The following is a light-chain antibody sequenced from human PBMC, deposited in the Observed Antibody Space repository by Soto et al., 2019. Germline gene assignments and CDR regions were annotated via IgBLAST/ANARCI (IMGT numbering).Light chain of an antibody. CDR3: AAWDDSLNGSYV. J-gene: IGLJ1*01. CDR2: SNN. Sequence: QSVLTQPPSASGTPGQRVTISCSGSSSNIGSNTVNWYQQLPGTAPKLLLYSNNQRPSGVPDRFSGSKSGTSASLAISGLQSEDEADYYCAAWDDSLNGSYVFGPGTKLTVL. V-gene: IGLV1-44*01. CDR1: SSNIGSNT.